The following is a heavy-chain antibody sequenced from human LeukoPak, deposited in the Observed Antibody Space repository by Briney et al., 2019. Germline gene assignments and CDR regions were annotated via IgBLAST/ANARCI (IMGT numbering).Heavy chain of an antibody. CDR2: ISAYNGNT. J-gene: IGHJ3*02. D-gene: IGHD3-10*01. CDR1: GYTFTSYG. CDR3: ARDAHYGSGSYLIYDDAFDI. V-gene: IGHV1-18*01. Sequence: ASVKVSCKASGYTFTSYGISWVRQAPGQGLEWMGWISAYNGNTNYAQKLQGRVTMTTDTSTSTAYMELRSLRSDDTAVYYCARDAHYGSGSYLIYDDAFDIWGQGTMVTVSS.